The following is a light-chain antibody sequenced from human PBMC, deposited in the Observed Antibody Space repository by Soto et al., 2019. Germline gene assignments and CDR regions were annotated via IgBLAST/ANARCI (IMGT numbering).Light chain of an antibody. Sequence: EIVLIQSPGTLSLSPGEKATLSCRASQSVGDTFLSWYQQKPGLAPRLLIYGVSNRATGIPDRFSGSGSGTDFILTISRLEPEDFALYYCGQFVSSPPRTFGQGTKVDIK. CDR2: GVS. V-gene: IGKV3-20*01. J-gene: IGKJ1*01. CDR1: QSVGDTF. CDR3: GQFVSSPPRT.